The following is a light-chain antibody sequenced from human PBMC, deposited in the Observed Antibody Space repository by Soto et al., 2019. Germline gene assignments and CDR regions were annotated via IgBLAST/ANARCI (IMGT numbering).Light chain of an antibody. CDR1: QDINKY. J-gene: IGKJ2*01. Sequence: DIHMTQSPSSLSASVGDRVTITCRASQDINKYLAWCQQKPGKAPKSLIYGASTLQRGVPSKFSGSGSGTDFTLTINSLQPEDFATYYCQQSSSYPYTFGPGTKLEIK. CDR3: QQSSSYPYT. V-gene: IGKV1-16*02. CDR2: GAS.